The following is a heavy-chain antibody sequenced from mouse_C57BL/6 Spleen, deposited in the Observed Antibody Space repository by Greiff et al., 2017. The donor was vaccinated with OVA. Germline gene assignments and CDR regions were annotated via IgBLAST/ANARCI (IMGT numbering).Heavy chain of an antibody. J-gene: IGHJ2*01. Sequence: VQLQQSGPVLVKPGASVKMSCKASGYTFTDYYMNWVKQSPEKSLEWIGEINPSTGGTTYNQKFKAKATLTVDKSSSTAYMQLKSLTSEDSAVYYCARKGAAQAPFDYWGQGTTLTVSS. CDR1: GYTFTDYY. CDR3: ARKGAAQAPFDY. D-gene: IGHD3-2*02. V-gene: IGHV1-42*01. CDR2: INPSTGGT.